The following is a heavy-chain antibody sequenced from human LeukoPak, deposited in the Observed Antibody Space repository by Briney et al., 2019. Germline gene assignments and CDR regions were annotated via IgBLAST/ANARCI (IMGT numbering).Heavy chain of an antibody. CDR3: ASTKLGYCSGGSCYLSDAFDI. J-gene: IGHJ3*02. CDR2: IYSGGST. Sequence: GGSPRLSCAASGFTVSSNYMSWVRRAPGKGLEWVSVIYSGGSTYYADSVKGRFTISRDNSKNTLYLQMNSLRAEDTAVYYCASTKLGYCSGGSCYLSDAFDIWGQGTMVTVSS. CDR1: GFTVSSNY. D-gene: IGHD2-15*01. V-gene: IGHV3-66*01.